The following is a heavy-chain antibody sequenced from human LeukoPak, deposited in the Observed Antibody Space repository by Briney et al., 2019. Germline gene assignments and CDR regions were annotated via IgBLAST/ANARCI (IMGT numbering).Heavy chain of an antibody. J-gene: IGHJ2*01. D-gene: IGHD3-10*01. V-gene: IGHV4-59*01. CDR2: FYRTGST. Sequence: KPSETLSLTCTVSGASLSSYYWSWIRQPPGKGLECIGNFYRTGSTKYNPSLKSRVTISVDPSKNQFSLKLRSVTAADTAIYYCARARGPYGEDCYFDLWGRGTLVTVSS. CDR3: ARARGPYGEDCYFDL. CDR1: GASLSSYY.